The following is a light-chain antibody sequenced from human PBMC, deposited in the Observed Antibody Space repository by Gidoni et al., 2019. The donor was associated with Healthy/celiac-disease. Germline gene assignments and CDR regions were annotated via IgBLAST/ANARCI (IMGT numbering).Light chain of an antibody. CDR3: QQYGRYPVT. V-gene: IGKV3-20*01. Sequence: EISLTQSPVTLSLSPGDRATLSCRGSQSVSSSYLAWYQQKPGQDPRILIYGASSRATGIPDRLSGSGAGKDFNIIISRLESEEFAVYYCQQYGRYPVTLGKXNKVE. CDR1: QSVSSSY. CDR2: GAS. J-gene: IGKJ1*01.